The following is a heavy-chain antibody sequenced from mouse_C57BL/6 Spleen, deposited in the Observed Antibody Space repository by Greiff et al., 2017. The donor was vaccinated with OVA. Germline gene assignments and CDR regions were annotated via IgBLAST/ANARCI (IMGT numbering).Heavy chain of an antibody. Sequence: DVQLQESGPELVKPGASVKISCKASGYSFTGYYMNWVKQSPEKSLEWIGEINPSTGGTTYNQKFKAKATLTVDKSSSTAYMQLKSLTSEDSAVYYCARPSKAYYAMDYWGQGTSVTVSS. CDR2: INPSTGGT. V-gene: IGHV1-42*01. J-gene: IGHJ4*01. CDR1: GYSFTGYY. CDR3: ARPSKAYYAMDY.